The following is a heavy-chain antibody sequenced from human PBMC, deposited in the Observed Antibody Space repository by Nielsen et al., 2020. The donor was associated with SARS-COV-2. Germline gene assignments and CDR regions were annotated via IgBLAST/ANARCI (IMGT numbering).Heavy chain of an antibody. CDR2: ISGSGGST. V-gene: IGHV3-23*01. Sequence: VRQAPGKGLEWVSAISGSGGSTYYADSVKGRFTISRDNAKNSLYLQMNSLRAEDTAVYYCARIYYYDSSGYYPDYYYYGMDVWGQGTTVTVSS. CDR3: ARIYYYDSSGYYPDYYYYGMDV. D-gene: IGHD3-22*01. J-gene: IGHJ6*02.